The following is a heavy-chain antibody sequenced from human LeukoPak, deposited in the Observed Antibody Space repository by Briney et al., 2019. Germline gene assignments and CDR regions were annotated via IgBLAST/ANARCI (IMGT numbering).Heavy chain of an antibody. CDR1: GYTFTGYY. CDR3: ARAYYFGSGSSNSFDS. V-gene: IGHV1-2*02. D-gene: IGHD3-10*01. CDR2: INPDSGGT. J-gene: IGHJ4*02. Sequence: GASVKVSCKASGYTFTGYYMHWVRQAPGQGLEWMGWINPDSGGTNYAQNFQGRVTMTRDTSISTAYMELSRLRSDDTAVYYCARAYYFGSGSSNSFDSWGQGTLVTVFS.